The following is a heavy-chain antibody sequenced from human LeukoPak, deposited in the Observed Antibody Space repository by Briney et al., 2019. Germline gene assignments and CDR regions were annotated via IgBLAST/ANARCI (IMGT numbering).Heavy chain of an antibody. J-gene: IGHJ4*02. CDR1: GGSITSGGFC. D-gene: IGHD3-10*01. CDR2: IYYSGST. CDR3: ARDSDSRGFLDY. V-gene: IGHV4-30-4*01. Sequence: SETLSLTCTVTGGSITSGGFCWSWIRQHPGKGLEGIGYIYYSGSTYYNPSLKSRVTISVDTSKNQFSLKLSSVTAADTAVYYCARDSDSRGFLDYWGQGTLVTVSS.